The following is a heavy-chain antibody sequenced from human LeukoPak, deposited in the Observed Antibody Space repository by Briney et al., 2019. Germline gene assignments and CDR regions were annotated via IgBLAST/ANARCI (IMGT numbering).Heavy chain of an antibody. CDR2: IYSGGST. CDR1: GFTVSSNY. V-gene: IGHV3-53*01. CDR3: GTDAYGDSYDY. D-gene: IGHD4-17*01. J-gene: IGHJ4*02. Sequence: GGSLRLSCAASGFTVSSNYMSWVRQAPGKGLEWVSVIYSGGSTYYADSVKGRFTISRDNSKNTLYLRMYSLRAEDTAIYYCGTDAYGDSYDYWGQGTLVTVSS.